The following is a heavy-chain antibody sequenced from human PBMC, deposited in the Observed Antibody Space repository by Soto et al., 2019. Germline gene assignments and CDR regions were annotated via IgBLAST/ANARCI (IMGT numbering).Heavy chain of an antibody. D-gene: IGHD3-10*01. J-gene: IGHJ5*01. V-gene: IGHV4-61*01. Sequence: QVQIQESGPGMVKPSETLSLTCTVSGGSVTSGSHYWSWIRQSPGKGLAWIGYIYYNGGTYNPPSLKRRVSISLDKSKNQFSLRLSSVTAADTVVNSCARDLTGTDYGRFYSSGPRPLVTVSS. CDR2: IYYNGGT. CDR3: ARDLTGTDYGRFYS. CDR1: GGSVTSGSHY.